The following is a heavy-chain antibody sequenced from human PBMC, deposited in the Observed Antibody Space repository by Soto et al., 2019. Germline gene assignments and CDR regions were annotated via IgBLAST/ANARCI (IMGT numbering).Heavy chain of an antibody. Sequence: PGGSLRLSCAASGFTFSSYAMSWVRQAPGKGLEWVSAISGSGGSTYYADSVKGRFTISRDNSKNTLYLQMNSLRAEDTAVYYCAKDLGSSSPSVPYYMDVWGKGTTVTVSS. CDR1: GFTFSSYA. CDR2: ISGSGGST. CDR3: AKDLGSSSPSVPYYMDV. J-gene: IGHJ6*03. V-gene: IGHV3-23*01. D-gene: IGHD6-6*01.